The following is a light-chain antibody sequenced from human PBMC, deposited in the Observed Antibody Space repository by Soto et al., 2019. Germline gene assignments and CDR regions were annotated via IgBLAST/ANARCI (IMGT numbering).Light chain of an antibody. CDR2: EVS. CDR1: SSDVGGYNY. J-gene: IGLJ2*01. V-gene: IGLV2-14*01. CDR3: SSYTTSSTMV. Sequence: QSALTQPASVSGSPGQSITISCTGTSSDVGGYNYVSWYQQHPDKAPKLMIYEVSNRPSGVSNRFSGSKSGNTASLTISGLRAEDEADYYCSSYTTSSTMVFGGGTKVTVL.